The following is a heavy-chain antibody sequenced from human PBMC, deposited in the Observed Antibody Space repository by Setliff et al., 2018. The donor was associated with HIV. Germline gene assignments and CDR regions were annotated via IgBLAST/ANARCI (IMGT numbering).Heavy chain of an antibody. CDR3: AKDLDIVVVPAAPDAFDI. V-gene: IGHV3-7*03. CDR2: IKKDGGEI. J-gene: IGHJ3*02. Sequence: GGSLRLSCATSGFTFSNYWMDWVRQAPGKGLEWVATIKKDGGEIYYVDSVKGRFTISRDNSKNTLYLQMNSRGAEDTAVYYCAKDLDIVVVPAAPDAFDIWGQGTMVTVSS. D-gene: IGHD2-2*03. CDR1: GFTFSNYW.